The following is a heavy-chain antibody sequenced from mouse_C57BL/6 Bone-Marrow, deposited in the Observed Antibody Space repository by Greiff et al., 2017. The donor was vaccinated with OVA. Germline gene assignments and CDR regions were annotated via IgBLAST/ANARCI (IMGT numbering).Heavy chain of an antibody. D-gene: IGHD2-12*01. CDR2: IFPGSGST. Sequence: QVQLKESGPELVKPGASVKISCKASGYTFTDYYINWVKQRPGQGLEWIGWIFPGSGSTYYNEKFKGKATLTVEKYSRTAYMLLSSLTSEDSAVYFCAAVLLSAWFAYWGQGTLVTVSA. J-gene: IGHJ3*01. V-gene: IGHV1-75*01. CDR1: GYTFTDYY. CDR3: AAVLLSAWFAY.